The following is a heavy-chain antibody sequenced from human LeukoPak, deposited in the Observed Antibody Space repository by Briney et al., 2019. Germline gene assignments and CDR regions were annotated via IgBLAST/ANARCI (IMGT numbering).Heavy chain of an antibody. CDR1: GFTFSSYA. J-gene: IGHJ4*02. D-gene: IGHD3-10*01. Sequence: PGGSLRLSCAASGFTFSSYAMHWVRQAPGKGLEWVAVISYDGSNKYYADSVKGRFTISRDNSKNTLYLQMNSLRAEDTAVYYCARSDKLLWFGEGFGGHDYWGQGTLVTVSS. V-gene: IGHV3-30-3*01. CDR2: ISYDGSNK. CDR3: ARSDKLLWFGEGFGGHDY.